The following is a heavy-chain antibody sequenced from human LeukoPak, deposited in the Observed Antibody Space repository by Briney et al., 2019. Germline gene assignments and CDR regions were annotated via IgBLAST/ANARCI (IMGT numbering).Heavy chain of an antibody. Sequence: GGSLRLSCEGSGFTFSSYAVHWVRQAPGKGPDWVAVISYDGGEKFYADSVKGRFTVSRDNAKNTLYLQVNNLRAEDTAVYYCARGPSSNWSGLDFWGQGTLLTVSS. J-gene: IGHJ4*02. CDR3: ARGPSSNWSGLDF. CDR2: ISYDGGEK. D-gene: IGHD6-13*01. V-gene: IGHV3-30*04. CDR1: GFTFSSYA.